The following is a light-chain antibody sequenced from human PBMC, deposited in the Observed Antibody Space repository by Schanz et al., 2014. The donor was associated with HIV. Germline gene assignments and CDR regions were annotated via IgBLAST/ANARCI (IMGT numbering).Light chain of an antibody. J-gene: IGLJ2*01. CDR1: SSDVGGYNY. CDR2: DVS. V-gene: IGLV2-14*03. Sequence: QSALTQPASVSGSPGQSITISCTGTSSDVGGYNYVSWYQQHRGKAPKLMIYDVSNRPSGVPDRFSGSKSGTSASLAISGLQSEDEADYYCAAWDDSLNGRIFGGGTKLTVL. CDR3: AAWDDSLNGRI.